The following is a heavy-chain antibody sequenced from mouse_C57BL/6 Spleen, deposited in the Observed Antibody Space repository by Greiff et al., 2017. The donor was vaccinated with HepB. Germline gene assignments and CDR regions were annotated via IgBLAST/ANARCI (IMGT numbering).Heavy chain of an antibody. CDR2: IDPSDSYT. V-gene: IGHV1-69*01. CDR1: GYTFTSYW. Sequence: VQLQQPGAELVMPGASVKLSCKASGYTFTSYWMHWVKQRPGQGLEWIGEIDPSDSYTNYNQKFKGKSTLTVDKSSSTAYMQLSSLTSEDSAVYYCARRLGLSSSFDYWGQGTTLTVSS. J-gene: IGHJ2*01. CDR3: ARRLGLSSSFDY. D-gene: IGHD3-2*02.